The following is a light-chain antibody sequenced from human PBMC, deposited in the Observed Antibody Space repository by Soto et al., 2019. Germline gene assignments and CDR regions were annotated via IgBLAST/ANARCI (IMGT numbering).Light chain of an antibody. J-gene: IGLJ1*01. CDR3: SSYTSSSIPYV. V-gene: IGLV2-14*01. CDR1: NSDVGGYNF. Sequence: QSALTQPASVSGSPGQSITISCTGTNSDVGGYNFVSWYQQRPGKAHKLMIYDVSNRPSGVSNRFSGSKSGNKASLNISGLQAEDEADYYCSSYTSSSIPYVFGIGTKVTVL. CDR2: DVS.